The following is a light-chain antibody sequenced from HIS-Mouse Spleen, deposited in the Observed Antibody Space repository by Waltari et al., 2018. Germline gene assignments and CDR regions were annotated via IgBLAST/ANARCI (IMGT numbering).Light chain of an antibody. Sequence: EIVLTQSPATLSLSPGERATLCCMASQSVSSYLAWYQQKPGQAPRLLIYDASNRATGIPARFSGSGSGTDFTLTISSLEPEDFAVYYCQQRSNWPPYTFGQGTKLEIK. V-gene: IGKV3-11*01. CDR2: DAS. J-gene: IGKJ2*01. CDR3: QQRSNWPPYT. CDR1: QSVSSY.